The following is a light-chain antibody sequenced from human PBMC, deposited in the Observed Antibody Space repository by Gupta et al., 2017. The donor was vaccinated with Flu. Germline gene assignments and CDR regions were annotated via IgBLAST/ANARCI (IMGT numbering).Light chain of an antibody. CDR1: QSVSSY. CDR3: QQHSNWPPLT. CDR2: DAS. V-gene: IGKV3-11*01. Sequence: EIVLPQSPATLSLSPGERATLSCRASQSVSSYLPWYQQKPGQAPRLLIYDASNRDTGIPARFSGSGCGKDLALTISSREPEEFAGYDCQQHSNWPPLTFGGGTKVDIK. J-gene: IGKJ4*01.